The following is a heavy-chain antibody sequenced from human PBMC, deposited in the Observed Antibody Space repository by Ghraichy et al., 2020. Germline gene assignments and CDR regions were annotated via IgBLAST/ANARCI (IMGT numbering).Heavy chain of an antibody. Sequence: GGSLRLSCAASGFTFSSYAMSWVRQAPGKGLEWVSAISGSGGSTYYADSVKGRFTISRDNSKNTLYLQMNSLRAEDTAVYYCAKGRPISMVRGVTPRSPMRTPFDYWGQGTLVTVSS. J-gene: IGHJ4*02. CDR3: AKGRPISMVRGVTPRSPMRTPFDY. D-gene: IGHD3-10*01. V-gene: IGHV3-23*01. CDR2: ISGSGGST. CDR1: GFTFSSYA.